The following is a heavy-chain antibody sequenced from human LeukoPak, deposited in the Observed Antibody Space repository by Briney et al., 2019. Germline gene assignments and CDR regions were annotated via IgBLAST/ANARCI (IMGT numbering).Heavy chain of an antibody. D-gene: IGHD6-19*01. Sequence: GSLRLFCAASGFPFSCYAMHLVRQASGQGLEWVAVLLDERRNNYANSVEGRFTISRDISKDTLYLQMDSLRAEDTAVYYCARDLSAAFDFWGQGILVTVSS. CDR2: LLDERRN. V-gene: IGHV3-33*01. CDR3: ARDLSAAFDF. J-gene: IGHJ4*02. CDR1: GFPFSCYA.